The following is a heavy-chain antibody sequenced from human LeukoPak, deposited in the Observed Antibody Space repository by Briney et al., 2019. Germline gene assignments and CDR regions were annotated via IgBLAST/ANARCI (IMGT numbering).Heavy chain of an antibody. J-gene: IGHJ3*02. Sequence: PSETLSLTCAVSGGSINSPKSWSWVRQPPGKGLEWIGDRYHSGGTNYNPSLKSRVTISVDTSKNQFSLELNSVTAADTAVYYCGAYRTLDDAFDIWGQGTLVTVSS. CDR2: RYHSGGT. V-gene: IGHV4-4*02. D-gene: IGHD3-16*01. CDR1: GGSINSPKS. CDR3: GAYRTLDDAFDI.